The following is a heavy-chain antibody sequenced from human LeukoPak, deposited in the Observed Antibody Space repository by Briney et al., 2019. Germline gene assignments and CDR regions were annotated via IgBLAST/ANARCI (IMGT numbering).Heavy chain of an antibody. V-gene: IGHV3-23*01. CDR2: VSASGSTT. CDR1: GFTFSSSA. J-gene: IGHJ4*02. D-gene: IGHD3-22*01. CDR3: AKGSGYSFEY. Sequence: GGPLRLSRAASGFTFSSSAMMWLRQAPGKALEGVSSVSASGSTTYYADSVKGRFTITRDNSKNPLYLQMNSLRAEDTALYYCAKGSGYSFEYWGQGTLVTVSS.